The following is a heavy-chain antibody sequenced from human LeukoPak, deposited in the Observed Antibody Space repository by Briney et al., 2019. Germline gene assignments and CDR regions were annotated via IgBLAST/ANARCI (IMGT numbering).Heavy chain of an antibody. CDR2: INPNSGDR. CDR1: GYAFTGYY. CDR3: ARDDFWSGYYTH. D-gene: IGHD3-3*01. J-gene: IGHJ4*02. Sequence: ASVNVSCKASGYAFTGYYMHWVRQAPGQGLEWMGWINPNSGDRNYAQKFQGRVTITRDTSISTAYMELSGLRSDETAVYYCARDDFWSGYYTHWGQGTLVTVSS. V-gene: IGHV1-2*02.